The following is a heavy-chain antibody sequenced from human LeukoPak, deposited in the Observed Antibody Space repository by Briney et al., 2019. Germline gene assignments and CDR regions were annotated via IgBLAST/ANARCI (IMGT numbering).Heavy chain of an antibody. CDR1: GYIFTSYG. Sequence: ASVNVSCKASGYIFTSYGISWVRQAPGQGLQWMGWISTFNGNTNYAQKFQGRVIMTTDTSTSTAYMELRSLRSDDTAVYYCARDSLAVAGTFDYWGQGTLVTVSS. J-gene: IGHJ4*02. D-gene: IGHD6-19*01. CDR2: ISTFNGNT. V-gene: IGHV1-18*01. CDR3: ARDSLAVAGTFDY.